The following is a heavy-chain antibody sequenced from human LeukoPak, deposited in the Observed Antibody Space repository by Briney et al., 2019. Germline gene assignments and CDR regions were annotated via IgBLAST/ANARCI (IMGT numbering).Heavy chain of an antibody. CDR2: ISASGGTT. J-gene: IGHJ4*02. D-gene: IGHD3-10*01. CDR3: ATTVVRGVIKYYFDF. V-gene: IGHV3-23*01. Sequence: GGSLRLSCAASGFTFSSYGVSWVRQAPVKGLEWVSLISASGGTTYYPDSIKGRFTISRDNSKNTLYLQMDSLRAEDTAVYYCATTVVRGVIKYYFDFWGQGTLVTVSS. CDR1: GFTFSSYG.